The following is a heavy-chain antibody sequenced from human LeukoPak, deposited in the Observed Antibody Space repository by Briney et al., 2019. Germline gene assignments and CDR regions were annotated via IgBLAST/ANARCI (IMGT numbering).Heavy chain of an antibody. CDR1: GGSISSSSYY. J-gene: IGHJ4*02. CDR3: GRHSYRGWLQFFDY. CDR2: IYYSGTT. Sequence: SETLSLTCTVPGGSISSSSYYWGWIRQPPGKGLEWIGSIYYSGTTYYNPSLKSRVTISADTSKNQFSLKLSSVTAADTAVYYCGRHSYRGWLQFFDYWGQGTRVTVSS. V-gene: IGHV4-39*01. D-gene: IGHD5-24*01.